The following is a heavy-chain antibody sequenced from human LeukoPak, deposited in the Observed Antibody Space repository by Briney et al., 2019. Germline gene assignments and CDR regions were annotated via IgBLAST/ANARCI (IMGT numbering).Heavy chain of an antibody. Sequence: ASVKVSCKASGYTFTSYGISWVRQAPGQGLEWMGWISAYNGNTNYAQKLQGRVTMTTDTSTSTAYMELRSLRSDDTAVYYCARVSSVDYYGSGSYYCDYWGQGTLVTVSS. CDR3: ARVSSVDYYGSGSYYCDY. J-gene: IGHJ4*02. CDR2: ISAYNGNT. D-gene: IGHD3-10*01. V-gene: IGHV1-18*01. CDR1: GYTFTSYG.